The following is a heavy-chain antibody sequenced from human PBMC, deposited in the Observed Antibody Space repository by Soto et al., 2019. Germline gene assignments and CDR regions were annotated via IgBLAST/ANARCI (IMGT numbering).Heavy chain of an antibody. Sequence: EVQLVESGGGLVQPGGSLRVSCAASGFTFSSHWIHWVRQGPGKGLMSVSRIDGDGRNTDYADSVKGRFTISRDNAKHTVYLQMSSLRADDTGVYYCIRGSRGWNGIDYWGQGALVTVSS. V-gene: IGHV3-74*01. CDR2: IDGDGRNT. D-gene: IGHD6-19*01. CDR3: IRGSRGWNGIDY. CDR1: GFTFSSHW. J-gene: IGHJ4*02.